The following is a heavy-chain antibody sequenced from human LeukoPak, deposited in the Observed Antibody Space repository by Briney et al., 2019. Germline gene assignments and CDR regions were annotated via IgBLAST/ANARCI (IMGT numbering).Heavy chain of an antibody. V-gene: IGHV3-7*01. Sequence: GGSLRLSCAASGFTFSSYWMSWVRQAPGKGLEWVANIKQDGSEKYYVDSVKGRFTISRDNAKNSLYLQMNSLRAEDTAVYYCARRGTTVTTSGYYYYYMDVWGKGTTVTVSS. CDR3: ARRGTTVTTSGYYYYYMDV. D-gene: IGHD4-11*01. CDR1: GFTFSSYW. J-gene: IGHJ6*03. CDR2: IKQDGSEK.